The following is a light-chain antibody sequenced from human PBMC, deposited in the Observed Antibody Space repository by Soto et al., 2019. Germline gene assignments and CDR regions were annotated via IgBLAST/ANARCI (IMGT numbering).Light chain of an antibody. CDR1: QSVDSRY. CDR3: QQYGSSPMYS. V-gene: IGKV3-20*01. CDR2: AVS. Sequence: DIVLTQSPGTLSLSPGERATLSCRASQSVDSRYLAWYQQKTGQAPRLVIHAVSRRATGIPDRFSGSGSGTDFTLTISRMEPEDFAEYYCQQYGSSPMYSFGQGTYLEIK. J-gene: IGKJ2*03.